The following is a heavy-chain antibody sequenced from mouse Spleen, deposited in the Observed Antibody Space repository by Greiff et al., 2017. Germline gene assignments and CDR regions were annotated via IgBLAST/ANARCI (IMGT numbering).Heavy chain of an antibody. CDR2: ISSGGSYT. CDR1: GFTFSSYA. Sequence: EVKVVESGGGLVKPGGSLKLSCAASGFTFSSYAMSWVRQTPEKRLEWVATISSGGSYTYYPDSVKGRFTISRDNAKNTLYLQMSSLRSEDTAMYYCARHEGRPFFDYWGQGTTLTVSS. D-gene: IGHD1-2*01. CDR3: ARHEGRPFFDY. J-gene: IGHJ2*01. V-gene: IGHV5-9-3*01.